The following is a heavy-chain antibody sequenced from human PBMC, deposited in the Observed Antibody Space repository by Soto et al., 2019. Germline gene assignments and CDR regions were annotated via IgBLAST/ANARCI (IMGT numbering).Heavy chain of an antibody. CDR3: ARDARKGDYYGSGSLRHYYYYGMDV. D-gene: IGHD3-10*01. CDR1: GGSISSYY. V-gene: IGHV4-59*01. Sequence: SETLSLTCTVSGGSISSYYWSWIRQPPGKGLEWIGYIYYSGSTNYNPSLKSRVTISVDTSKNQFSLKLSSVTAADTAVYYRARDARKGDYYGSGSLRHYYYYGMDVWGQGTTVTVSS. J-gene: IGHJ6*02. CDR2: IYYSGST.